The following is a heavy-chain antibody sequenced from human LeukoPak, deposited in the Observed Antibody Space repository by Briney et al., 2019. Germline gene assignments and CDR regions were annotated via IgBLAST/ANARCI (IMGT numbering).Heavy chain of an antibody. Sequence: SETLSLTCTVSGGSISTYYWSWIRQPPGKGLEWIGYIYTSGTTNYNPALKGRVTMSADTSKNHFTLHLNSVTAADTAVYYCAGSVPAPKEFAFWGQGALVTVSS. CDR2: IYTSGTT. D-gene: IGHD2-2*01. J-gene: IGHJ4*02. CDR3: AGSVPAPKEFAF. V-gene: IGHV4-4*09. CDR1: GGSISTYY.